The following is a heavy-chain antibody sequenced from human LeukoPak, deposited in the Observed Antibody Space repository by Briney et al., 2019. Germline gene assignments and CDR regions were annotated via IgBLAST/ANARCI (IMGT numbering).Heavy chain of an antibody. V-gene: IGHV3-66*01. CDR1: GFTVSSNY. D-gene: IGHD4-23*01. Sequence: GGSLRLSCAASGFTVSSNYMSWVRQAPGKGLEWVSVIYSGGSTYYADSVKGRFTISRDNSKNTLYLQMNSLRAEDTAVYYCARVFTTVVSYYFDYWGQGTLVTVSS. CDR2: IYSGGST. CDR3: ARVFTTVVSYYFDY. J-gene: IGHJ4*02.